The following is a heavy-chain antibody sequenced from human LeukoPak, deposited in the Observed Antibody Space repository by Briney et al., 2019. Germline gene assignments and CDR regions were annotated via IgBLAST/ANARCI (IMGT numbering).Heavy chain of an antibody. D-gene: IGHD6-13*01. Sequence: SETLSLTCTVSGVSISSYSWSWIRQPPGKGLEWIGYIYYSGSTNYNPSLKSRVTISLDTSKNQFSLKLSSVTAADTAVYYCARHDGSSWYYAFDVWGQGTMVTVSS. J-gene: IGHJ3*01. CDR2: IYYSGST. V-gene: IGHV4-59*08. CDR1: GVSISSYS. CDR3: ARHDGSSWYYAFDV.